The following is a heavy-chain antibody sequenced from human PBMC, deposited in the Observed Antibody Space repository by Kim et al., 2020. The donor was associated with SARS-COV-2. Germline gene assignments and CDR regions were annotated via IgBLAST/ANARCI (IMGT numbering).Heavy chain of an antibody. CDR3: ARDIGEGDPDAFDI. Sequence: PSLKSRVTISVDTSKNQFSLKLSSVTAAGTAVYYCARDIGEGDPDAFDIWGQGTMVTVSS. J-gene: IGHJ3*02. V-gene: IGHV4-31*02. D-gene: IGHD3-10*01.